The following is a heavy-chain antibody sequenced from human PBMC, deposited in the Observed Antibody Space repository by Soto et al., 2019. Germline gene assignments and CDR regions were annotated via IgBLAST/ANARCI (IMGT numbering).Heavy chain of an antibody. CDR1: GYTFTNYG. Sequence: QVQLLQSGAEVKKPGASVKVSCKASGYTFTNYGITWVRQAPGQGLEWMGWISAYNGYTHYTQRLQGRVTMTTDTSTRTAYMELRGLRSDATAVYYCASVRQLVGYFYYSMDVWGKGTTVTVSS. D-gene: IGHD6-6*01. CDR2: ISAYNGYT. CDR3: ASVRQLVGYFYYSMDV. V-gene: IGHV1-18*01. J-gene: IGHJ6*03.